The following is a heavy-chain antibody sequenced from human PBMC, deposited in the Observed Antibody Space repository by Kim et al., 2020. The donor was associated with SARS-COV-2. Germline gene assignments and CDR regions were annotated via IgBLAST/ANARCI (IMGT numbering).Heavy chain of an antibody. Sequence: SETLSLTCAVSGGSFSGYYWTWIRQPPGKGLEWIGEILSNGGTNYNPSLKSRLTMSIDTSKDQFSLNLTSLTAADTAVYYCARGYGIYSYHYIDVWDNGATVIVS. CDR3: ARGYGIYSYHYIDV. D-gene: IGHD3-10*01. CDR1: GGSFSGYY. CDR2: ILSNGGT. J-gene: IGHJ6*03. V-gene: IGHV4-34*01.